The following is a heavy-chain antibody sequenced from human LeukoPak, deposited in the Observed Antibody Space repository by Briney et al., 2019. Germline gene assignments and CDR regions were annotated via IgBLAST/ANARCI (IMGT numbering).Heavy chain of an antibody. Sequence: ASVKVSCKASGYTFTSYYMHWVRQAPGQGLEWMGIINPSGGSTSYAQKFQGRVTMTRDTSTTTVYMELSSLRSEDTAVYYCAREGDTVMARRYFDYWGQGTLVTVSS. CDR2: INPSGGST. CDR1: GYTFTSYY. CDR3: AREGDTVMARRYFDY. J-gene: IGHJ4*02. D-gene: IGHD5-18*01. V-gene: IGHV1-46*01.